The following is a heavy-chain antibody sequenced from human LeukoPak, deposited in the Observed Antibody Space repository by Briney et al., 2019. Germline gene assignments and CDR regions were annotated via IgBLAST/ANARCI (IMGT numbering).Heavy chain of an antibody. CDR2: ISYLSTHV. V-gene: IGHV3-21*01. Sequence: GGSLRLSCSASGFTFSDYDMNWVRQAPGKGLEWVSSISYLSTHVYYGDSVKGRFTISRDNAKNSLYLQMNSLRAEDTAVYYCARVLNDSSGYYYSFYYYYYMDVWGKGTTVTVSS. D-gene: IGHD3-22*01. CDR3: ARVLNDSSGYYYSFYYYYYMDV. J-gene: IGHJ6*03. CDR1: GFTFSDYD.